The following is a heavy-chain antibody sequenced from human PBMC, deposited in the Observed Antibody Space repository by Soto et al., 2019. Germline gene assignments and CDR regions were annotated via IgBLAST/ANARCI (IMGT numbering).Heavy chain of an antibody. V-gene: IGHV4-30-4*01. D-gene: IGHD4-17*01. CDR3: ARDAGEYTSWGYWDGMHV. CDR1: GGSISSGDYY. CDR2: IYYSGST. J-gene: IGHJ6*02. Sequence: QVQLQESGPGLVKPSQTLSLTCTVSGGSISSGDYYWSWIRQPPGKGLEWIGYIYYSGSTYSNPSLKRRVTISVAKSKNKFSLKLSAVTAADTAVYYCARDAGEYTSWGYWDGMHVWGPGTTVNGSS.